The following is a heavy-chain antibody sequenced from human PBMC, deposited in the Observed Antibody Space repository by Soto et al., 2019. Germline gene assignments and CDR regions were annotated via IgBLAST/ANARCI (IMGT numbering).Heavy chain of an antibody. CDR3: AKHHGDFVTYFDY. Sequence: EVQLLESGGGLVQPGGSLRLSCAASGFTFSSYAMSWVRQAPGKGLEWVSAISGNGDNTYYADSVKGRFTISRDNSKNTLSLQMNCLRAEDTAVYYCAKHHGDFVTYFDYWGQGTLVTVSS. J-gene: IGHJ4*02. CDR1: GFTFSSYA. CDR2: ISGNGDNT. D-gene: IGHD4-17*01. V-gene: IGHV3-23*01.